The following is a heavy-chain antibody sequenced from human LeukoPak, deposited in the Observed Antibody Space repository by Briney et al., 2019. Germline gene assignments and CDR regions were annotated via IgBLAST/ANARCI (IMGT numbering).Heavy chain of an antibody. CDR1: GFTFNNYY. D-gene: IGHD3-22*01. J-gene: IGHJ1*01. CDR2: ISSSATNI. CDR3: ARVDFYYDSSGYVGEYFQH. Sequence: KPGGYLRLSCAASGFTFNNYYMSWIRQAPGKGLEWVSYISSSATNIQYADSVKGRFTISRDNAKNSLFLPMNSLRAEDTAVYYCARVDFYYDSSGYVGEYFQHWGQGILVTVSS. V-gene: IGHV3-11*01.